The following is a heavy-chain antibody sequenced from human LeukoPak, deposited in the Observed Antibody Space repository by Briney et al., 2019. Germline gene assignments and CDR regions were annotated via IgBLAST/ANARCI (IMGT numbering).Heavy chain of an antibody. Sequence: PGGYLRLPCAVSGFTFSTYWLNWVRQAPGKGLEWVANIKEDGSEKYYVDSVKGRFTISRDNAKNSLYLQMNSLRAEDTAVYYCATSTYYYDSWGQGTLVTVSS. CDR1: GFTFSTYW. V-gene: IGHV3-7*05. CDR3: ATSTYYYDS. J-gene: IGHJ4*02. CDR2: IKEDGSEK.